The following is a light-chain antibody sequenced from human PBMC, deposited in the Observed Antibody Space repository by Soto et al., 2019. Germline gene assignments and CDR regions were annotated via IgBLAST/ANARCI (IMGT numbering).Light chain of an antibody. Sequence: ETELTQSPGTLSLSPGERVTLSCRASQSVCSRCLAWYQQKRGQPTRLLIYGASSRATGIPDRFSGSGSGTDFTLTISRLQPEDFAVYYCQQYGTTPWTFGQGTKVEIK. V-gene: IGKV3-20*01. J-gene: IGKJ1*01. CDR3: QQYGTTPWT. CDR1: QSVCSRC. CDR2: GAS.